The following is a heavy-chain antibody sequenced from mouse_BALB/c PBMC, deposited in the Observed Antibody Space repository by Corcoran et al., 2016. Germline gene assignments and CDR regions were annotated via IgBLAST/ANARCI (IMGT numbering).Heavy chain of an antibody. J-gene: IGHJ4*01. CDR2: INTYTGES. CDR3: AREPYAMDY. Sequence: QSQLVQSGPELKKPGETVKISCKASGYTFTNNGMNWAKQAPGKGLKWMGWINTYTGESTYADDFKGRFAFSLETSASTAYLQIKNLKNEDTATYFCAREPYAMDYWGQGTSVTVSS. CDR1: GYTFTNNG. V-gene: IGHV9-3-1*01.